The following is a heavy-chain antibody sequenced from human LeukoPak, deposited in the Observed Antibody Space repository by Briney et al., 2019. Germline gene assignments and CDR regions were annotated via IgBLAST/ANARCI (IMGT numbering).Heavy chain of an antibody. D-gene: IGHD2-15*01. CDR2: ISSSGERI. V-gene: IGHV3-48*03. CDR3: ARTYCTGGNCYPGIDY. J-gene: IGHJ4*02. Sequence: GGSLRLSCAASGFTFSSYEMNWVRQAPGKGLEWISYISSSGERIYYADSVKGRFTISRDNAKNSLYLHMNSLTAEDTAAYYCARTYCTGGNCYPGIDYWGQGTLVPVSS. CDR1: GFTFSSYE.